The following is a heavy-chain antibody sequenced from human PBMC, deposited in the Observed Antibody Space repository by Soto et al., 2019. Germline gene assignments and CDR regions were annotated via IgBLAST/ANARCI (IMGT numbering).Heavy chain of an antibody. J-gene: IGHJ5*02. Sequence: QVQLVQSGAEVKKPGASVKVSCKASGYTFSTSGISWVRQAPGQGLEWMGWISAYNGNTNYAQKLQGRVTMTTETSTSTAYMELRSLRSDDTALYYCAKTPPYDSSGYYSWFDLWGQGTLVTVSS. CDR2: ISAYNGNT. V-gene: IGHV1-18*01. D-gene: IGHD3-22*01. CDR1: GYTFSTSG. CDR3: AKTPPYDSSGYYSWFDL.